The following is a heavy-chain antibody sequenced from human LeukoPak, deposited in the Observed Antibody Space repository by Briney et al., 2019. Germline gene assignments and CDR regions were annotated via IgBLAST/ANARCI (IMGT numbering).Heavy chain of an antibody. J-gene: IGHJ3*02. V-gene: IGHV3-48*02. CDR3: ARRMTASVMNDFDI. CDR2: ISSSASTI. D-gene: IGHD2-21*02. CDR1: GFSLSSYA. Sequence: GGSLRLSCAASGFSLSSYAMNWVRQAPGKGLEWVSYISSSASTIYYADSVKGLFTISRDNAKNSLYLQMNSLRDEDTAVYHCARRMTASVMNDFDIWGQGSMVTVSS.